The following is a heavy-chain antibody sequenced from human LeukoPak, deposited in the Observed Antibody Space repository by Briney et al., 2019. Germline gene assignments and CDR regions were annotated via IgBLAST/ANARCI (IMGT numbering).Heavy chain of an antibody. Sequence: GGSLRLSCAANGFTFDDYAMHWVRQAPGKGLEWVSGLSWNGDNKVYADSVKGRFAISRDNAKNSLYLQMNSLRTEDTALYFYAKFENGKNAFDVWGQGTMVTVSS. CDR3: AKFENGKNAFDV. D-gene: IGHD1-14*01. CDR1: GFTFDDYA. V-gene: IGHV3-9*01. CDR2: LSWNGDNK. J-gene: IGHJ3*01.